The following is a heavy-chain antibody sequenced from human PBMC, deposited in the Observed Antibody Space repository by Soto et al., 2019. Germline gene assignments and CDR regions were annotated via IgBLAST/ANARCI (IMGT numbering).Heavy chain of an antibody. Sequence: SETLSLTCTVSGGSISSYYWSWIRQPPGKGLEWIGYIYYSGSTNYNPFLKSRVTISVDTSKNQFSLKLSSVTAADTAVYYCAREGGSGSYYYFDYWGQGTLVTVSS. CDR1: GGSISSYY. CDR3: AREGGSGSYYYFDY. D-gene: IGHD3-10*01. CDR2: IYYSGST. V-gene: IGHV4-59*01. J-gene: IGHJ4*02.